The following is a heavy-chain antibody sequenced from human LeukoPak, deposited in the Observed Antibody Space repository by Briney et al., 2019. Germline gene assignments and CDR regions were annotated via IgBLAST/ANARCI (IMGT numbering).Heavy chain of an antibody. CDR2: ISYDGSNK. V-gene: IGHV3-30*19. CDR1: GFTLSSYG. CDR3: ARDSSSYSQNFDY. D-gene: IGHD6-13*01. Sequence: PGGSLRLSCAASGFTLSSYGMHWVRQAPGKGLEWVAVISYDGSNKYYADSVKGRFTISRDNSKNTLYLQMNSLRAEDTAVYYCARDSSSYSQNFDYWGQGTLVTVSS. J-gene: IGHJ4*02.